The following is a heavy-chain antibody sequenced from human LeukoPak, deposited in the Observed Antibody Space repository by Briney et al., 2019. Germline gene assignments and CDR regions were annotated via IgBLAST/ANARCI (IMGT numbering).Heavy chain of an antibody. Sequence: SQTLLLTCAISGDSVSSNSAAWNWIRQSPSRGLEWQGRTYHRSKWFNDYAVSVKSRITINPDTSKNQFSLQLNSVTPEDTAVYYCARDSGWLVDCWGQGTLVTVSS. CDR2: TYHRSKWFN. CDR1: GDSVSSNSAA. D-gene: IGHD6-19*01. V-gene: IGHV6-1*01. CDR3: ARDSGWLVDC. J-gene: IGHJ4*02.